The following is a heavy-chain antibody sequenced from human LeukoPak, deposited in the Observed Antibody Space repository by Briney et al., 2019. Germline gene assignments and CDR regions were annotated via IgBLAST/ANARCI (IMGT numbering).Heavy chain of an antibody. V-gene: IGHV4-4*02. J-gene: IGHJ6*02. CDR3: ARGGMVRGAPYYYYGMDV. CDR2: INHSGST. D-gene: IGHD3-10*01. CDR1: GGSISSSNR. Sequence: PSGTLSLTCAVSGGSISSSNRWSWVRQPPGKGLEWIGEINHSGSTNYNPSLKSRVTISVDNAKNQFSLKVSTVTVEDTAVYYCARGGMVRGAPYYYYGMDVWVQGSTV.